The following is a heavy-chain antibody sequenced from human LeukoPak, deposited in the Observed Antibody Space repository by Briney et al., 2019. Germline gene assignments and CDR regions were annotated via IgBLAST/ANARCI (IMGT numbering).Heavy chain of an antibody. CDR1: GFTFSSYA. Sequence: PGGSLRLSCAASGFTFSSYAITWVRQAPGRGLEWVSYISSSSSTIYYSDSVKGRFTISRDNAKNSLYLQMNSLRAEDTAVYFCSRNPTAYNWFDPWGQGTLVTVSS. D-gene: IGHD1-14*01. V-gene: IGHV3-48*01. CDR3: SRNPTAYNWFDP. CDR2: ISSSSSTI. J-gene: IGHJ5*02.